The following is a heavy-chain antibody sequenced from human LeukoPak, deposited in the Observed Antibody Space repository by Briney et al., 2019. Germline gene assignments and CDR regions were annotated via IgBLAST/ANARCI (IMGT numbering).Heavy chain of an antibody. J-gene: IGHJ5*02. Sequence: ASVKVSCKVSGYTFTGYYMHWARPAPGQGLDWIGWISINRGNTNYAQKFQGRVSMTTDTSTSTAYMEPRGVRSDDTAMYYCARDVGSTVADSFDPWGQGTLVTVSS. CDR2: ISINRGNT. CDR1: GYTFTGYY. V-gene: IGHV1-2*02. D-gene: IGHD2-15*01. CDR3: ARDVGSTVADSFDP.